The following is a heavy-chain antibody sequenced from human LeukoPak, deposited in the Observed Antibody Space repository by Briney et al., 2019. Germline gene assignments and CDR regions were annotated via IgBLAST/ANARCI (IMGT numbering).Heavy chain of an antibody. CDR3: ARDVGSSSVMNL. CDR1: GFSFSSYR. CDR2: INTDGSTT. Sequence: GGSLRLSCAASGFSFSSYRMYWVRQGPGKGLVWVSRINTDGSTTHYADSVKGRFTISRDNAKNTLYMQMSSLRAEDTAVYYCARDVGSSSVMNLWGEGTTVTVSS. V-gene: IGHV3-74*01. D-gene: IGHD6-6*01. J-gene: IGHJ6*03.